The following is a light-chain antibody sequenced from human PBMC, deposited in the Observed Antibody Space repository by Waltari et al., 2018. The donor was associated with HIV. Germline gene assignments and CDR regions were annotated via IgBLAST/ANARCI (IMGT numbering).Light chain of an antibody. CDR3: ISYTSGSTLYV. J-gene: IGLJ1*01. CDR2: EVS. CDR1: SSDVGGYNY. Sequence: QSALTQPASVSGSPGQSITISCTGTSSDVGGYNYVSWYQQHPGRAPKVVVYEVSNRPSGISNCFSGSKSGNPASLTISGLQAEDEADYYCISYTSGSTLYVFGTGTKVTVL. V-gene: IGLV2-14*01.